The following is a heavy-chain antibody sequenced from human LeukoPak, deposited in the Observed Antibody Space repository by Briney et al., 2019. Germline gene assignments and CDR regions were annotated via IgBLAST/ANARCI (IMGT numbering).Heavy chain of an antibody. CDR2: INHSGST. D-gene: IGHD2-2*01. CDR3: ARGGFGCSSSSCSNWLDP. J-gene: IGHJ5*02. V-gene: IGHV4-34*01. CDR1: GGSFSGYY. Sequence: PSETLSLTCAVYGGSFSGYYWSWIRQPPGKGLEWIGEINHSGSTNYNPSLKSRVTMSLDTSKNQFSLKLSSVTAADTAVYYCARGGFGCSSSSCSNWLDPWGQGTLVTVSS.